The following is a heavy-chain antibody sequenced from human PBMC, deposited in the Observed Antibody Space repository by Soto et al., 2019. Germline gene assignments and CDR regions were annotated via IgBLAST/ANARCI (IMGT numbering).Heavy chain of an antibody. V-gene: IGHV1-69*08. CDR3: ARDYGSGCLASSHDY. D-gene: IGHD3-10*01. Sequence: QVQLVQSGAEVKKPGSSVKVSCKASGGTFSSYTISWVRQAPGQGLEWMGRIIPILGIANYAQKFQGRVTITADKSTSTAYMELSSLRSEDTAGYYCARDYGSGCLASSHDYWGQGTLVTVSS. J-gene: IGHJ4*02. CDR1: GGTFSSYT. CDR2: IIPILGIA.